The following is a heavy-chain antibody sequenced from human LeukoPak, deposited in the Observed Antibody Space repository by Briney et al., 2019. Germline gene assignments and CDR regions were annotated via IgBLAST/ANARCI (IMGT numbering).Heavy chain of an antibody. Sequence: GGSLRLSCAASGFTFSSYWMSWVRQAPGKGLEWVANIKQDGSEKYYADSVKGRFTISRDNAKNSLYLQMNSLRAEDTAVYYCARESPLGVRGLFDYWGQGTLVTVSS. CDR2: IKQDGSEK. V-gene: IGHV3-7*03. CDR1: GFTFSSYW. D-gene: IGHD3-10*01. J-gene: IGHJ4*02. CDR3: ARESPLGVRGLFDY.